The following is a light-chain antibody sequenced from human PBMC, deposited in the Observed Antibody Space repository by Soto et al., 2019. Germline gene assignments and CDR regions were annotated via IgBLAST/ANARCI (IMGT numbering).Light chain of an antibody. J-gene: IGLJ3*02. Sequence: QSVLTQPASVSGSPGQSMTISCTGTSSDVGGYDHVSWYQQHPGKAPKLIIYDVSIRPSGVSNRFSGSKSGNTASLAVSGLQAEDEADYYCSSYTSKDTLVFGGGTKLTVL. CDR2: DVS. CDR3: SSYTSKDTLV. V-gene: IGLV2-14*03. CDR1: SSDVGGYDH.